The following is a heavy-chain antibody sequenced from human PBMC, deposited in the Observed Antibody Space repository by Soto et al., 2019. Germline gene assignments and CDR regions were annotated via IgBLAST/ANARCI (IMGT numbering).Heavy chain of an antibody. V-gene: IGHV3-33*06. CDR3: AKDGPRYCSGGSCYVDY. D-gene: IGHD2-15*01. J-gene: IGHJ4*02. Sequence: GGSLRLSCAAYGFTFSTYTMHWVRQAPGKGLEWVAVIWYDESNKYYADSVKGRFTISRDNSKNTIYLQMNSLRAEDTAVYSCAKDGPRYCSGGSCYVDYRGQGTLGTVSS. CDR1: GFTFSTYT. CDR2: IWYDESNK.